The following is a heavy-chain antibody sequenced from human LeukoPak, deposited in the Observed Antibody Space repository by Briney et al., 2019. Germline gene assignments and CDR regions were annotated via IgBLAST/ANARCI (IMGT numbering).Heavy chain of an antibody. D-gene: IGHD3-16*02. CDR1: GFTFSTYG. V-gene: IGHV3-30*02. Sequence: GGSLRLSCGASGFTFSTYGMHWVRQAPGKGLEWVSFIRYDGSNKYYADSVKGRFTISRDNFKNTLYLQMNSLRAEDTAVYYCARGVYDYVWGSYRSRFDYWGQGTLVTVSS. J-gene: IGHJ4*02. CDR3: ARGVYDYVWGSYRSRFDY. CDR2: IRYDGSNK.